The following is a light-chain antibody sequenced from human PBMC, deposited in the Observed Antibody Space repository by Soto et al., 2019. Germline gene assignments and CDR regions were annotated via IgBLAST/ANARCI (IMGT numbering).Light chain of an antibody. CDR3: QQYGSSPPET. J-gene: IGKJ2*01. Sequence: EIVLTQSPGTLSLSPRERATLSCRASQSVSSSYLAWYQQKPGQAPRLLIYGASSRATGIPDRFSGSGSGTDFTLTISRLEPEDFAVYYCQQYGSSPPETFGQGTKLEIK. CDR2: GAS. V-gene: IGKV3-20*01. CDR1: QSVSSSY.